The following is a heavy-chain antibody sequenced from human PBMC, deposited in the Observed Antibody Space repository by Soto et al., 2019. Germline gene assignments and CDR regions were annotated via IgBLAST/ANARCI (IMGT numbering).Heavy chain of an antibody. Sequence: ASVKVSCKASGYTFTSYGISWVRQAPGQGLEWMGWISAYNGNTNYAQKLQGRVTMTTDTSTSTAYMELRSLRSDDTAVYYCARKPSSYCSGGSCSRYAFDIWGQGTMVTVSS. CDR1: GYTFTSYG. D-gene: IGHD2-15*01. V-gene: IGHV1-18*01. CDR2: ISAYNGNT. J-gene: IGHJ3*02. CDR3: ARKPSSYCSGGSCSRYAFDI.